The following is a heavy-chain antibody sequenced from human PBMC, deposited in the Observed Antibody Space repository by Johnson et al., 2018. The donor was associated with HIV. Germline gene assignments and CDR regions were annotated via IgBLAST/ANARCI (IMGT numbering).Heavy chain of an antibody. CDR2: IKQDGSEK. D-gene: IGHD3-10*01. CDR1: GFTLSTYW. V-gene: IGHV3-7*01. J-gene: IGHJ3*01. Sequence: MQLVESGGGLVQPGGSLRLSCAASGFTLSTYWMSWVRQAPGKGLEWVANIKQDGSEKYCVDSVKGRFTISRDNAKNSLYLQMNSLRAEDTAVYYCARGGLLWFGHPADWGQGTMVTVS. CDR3: ARGGLLWFGHPAD.